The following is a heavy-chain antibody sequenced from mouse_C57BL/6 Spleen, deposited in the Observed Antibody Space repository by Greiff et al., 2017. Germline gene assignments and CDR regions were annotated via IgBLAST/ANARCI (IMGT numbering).Heavy chain of an antibody. CDR2: IDPSDSYT. CDR1: GYTFTSYW. Sequence: VKLQQPGAELVMPGASVKLSCKASGYTFTSYWMHWVKQRPGQGLEWIGEIDPSDSYTNYNQKFKGKSTLTVDKSSSTAYMQLSSLTSEDSAVYYCAREGGAWFAYWGQGTLVTVSA. V-gene: IGHV1-69*01. CDR3: AREGGAWFAY. J-gene: IGHJ3*01.